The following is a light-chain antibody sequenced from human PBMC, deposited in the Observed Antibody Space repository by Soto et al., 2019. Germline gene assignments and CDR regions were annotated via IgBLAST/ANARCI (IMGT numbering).Light chain of an antibody. J-gene: IGKJ4*01. V-gene: IGKV3-20*01. CDR3: QQYDESPLT. CDR2: GAS. CDR1: QSIGKSY. Sequence: ETVLTQSPGTVSLSPGESATLSCRASQSIGKSYLAWFQHKPGQAPRLLIYGASTRATGIPDRFRGSGSGTDFTLTVSRLESEDFAVYYCQQYDESPLTVGGGTKVEIK.